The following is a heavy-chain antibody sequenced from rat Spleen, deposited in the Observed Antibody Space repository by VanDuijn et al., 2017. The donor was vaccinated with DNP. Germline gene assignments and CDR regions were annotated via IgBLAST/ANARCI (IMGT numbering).Heavy chain of an antibody. CDR1: GFTFSDYY. D-gene: IGHD1-2*01. J-gene: IGHJ2*01. CDR3: AKDDSSYSFDY. V-gene: IGHV5-20*01. Sequence: EVQLVESGGDLVQPGRSLKLSCAASGFTFSDYYMAWVRQAPTKGLEWVASISYDGGSTYYRDSVKGRFTISRDNAKSTLYLQMESLRSEDTATYYCAKDDSSYSFDYWGQGVMVTVSS. CDR2: ISYDGGST.